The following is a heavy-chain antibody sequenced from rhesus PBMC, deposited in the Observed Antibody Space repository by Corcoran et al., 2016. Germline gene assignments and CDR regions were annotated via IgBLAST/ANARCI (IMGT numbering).Heavy chain of an antibody. V-gene: IGHV3-103*01. CDR3: AKALPHNWNYCAY. CDR2: INSGGGST. Sequence: EVQLLETGGGLVQPGGSLRLSCSASGFTFSSYALQWVRQDTGKGLEWISAINSGGGSTYYADSVKGRFTISRDNSKNTRSLQMNSLRAEDTAVYYCAKALPHNWNYCAYWGQGVLVTVSA. CDR1: GFTFSSYA. D-gene: IGHD1-26*01. J-gene: IGHJ4*01.